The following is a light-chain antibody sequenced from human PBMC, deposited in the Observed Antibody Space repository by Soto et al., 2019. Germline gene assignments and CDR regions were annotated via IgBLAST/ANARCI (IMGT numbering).Light chain of an antibody. CDR2: LGS. CDR3: MQALPTF. V-gene: IGKV2-28*01. J-gene: IGKJ3*01. Sequence: DIVMTQSPLSLPVTPGEPASISCRSSQSLLHSNGYNYLDWYLQKPGQSPQLLIYLGSNRSSGVPDRFSGSGSGTDFTLKISRVEAEDVGVYYCMQALPTFFGPGTKVDIK. CDR1: QSLLHSNGYNY.